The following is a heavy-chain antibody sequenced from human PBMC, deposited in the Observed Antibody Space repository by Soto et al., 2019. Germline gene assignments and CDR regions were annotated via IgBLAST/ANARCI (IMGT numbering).Heavy chain of an antibody. CDR1: GGSLSSSTYS. D-gene: IGHD3-22*01. J-gene: IGHJ3*02. CDR2: IYQSGST. V-gene: IGHV4-30-2*01. CDR3: ARELLFYDSDGFSLNDAFDI. Sequence: SETLAVTCAVSGGSLSSSTYSWSWIRQPPGKGLEWIGFIYQSGSTYYNPSLKSRVTMSPDRPKNQFSLKLSSVTAADTAVYYCARELLFYDSDGFSLNDAFDIGAQGTMATVSS.